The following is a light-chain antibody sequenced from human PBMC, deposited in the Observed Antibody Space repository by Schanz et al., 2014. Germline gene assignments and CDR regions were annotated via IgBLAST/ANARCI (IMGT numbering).Light chain of an antibody. V-gene: IGKV4-1*01. Sequence: DIVMTQSPDSLAVSLGERATINCKSSQSVLYTSDNKNYLAWHQHKPGQPPKLLIYWASTRESGVPDRFSGSGSGTDFTLTISSLQAEDVAVYYCQQYYGLPLTFGGGTKVEIK. CDR3: QQYYGLPLT. CDR2: WAS. J-gene: IGKJ4*01. CDR1: QSVLYTSDNKNY.